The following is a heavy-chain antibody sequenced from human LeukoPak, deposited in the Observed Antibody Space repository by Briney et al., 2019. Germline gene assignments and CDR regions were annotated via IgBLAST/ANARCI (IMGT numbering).Heavy chain of an antibody. D-gene: IGHD3-22*01. V-gene: IGHV3-48*03. CDR3: AGVVSARLLLSATSCFDV. Sequence: GGSLTLSCAVSEYTFSTYEMNWLRQAPGKGLEGVSYISSSGSTIYYAVCVKGRLTISRDHANHSLYLQMNSQRAEHTAVFYCAGVVSARLLLSATSCFDVWGHGTLVTVSS. J-gene: IGHJ2*01. CDR2: ISSSGSTI. CDR1: EYTFSTYE.